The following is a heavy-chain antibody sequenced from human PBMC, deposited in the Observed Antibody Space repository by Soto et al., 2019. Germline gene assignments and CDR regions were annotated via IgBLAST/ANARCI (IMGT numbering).Heavy chain of an antibody. CDR2: ISWNSGSI. J-gene: IGHJ6*02. V-gene: IGHV3-9*01. Sequence: DVQLVESGGGLVQPGRSLRLSCAASGFTFDDYAMHWVRHAPGKGLEWVSGISWNSGSIGYADSVKGRFTISRDNAKNSLYLQMNSLRAEDTALYYCAKDRSSGWPYGMDVWGQGTTVTVSS. D-gene: IGHD6-19*01. CDR1: GFTFDDYA. CDR3: AKDRSSGWPYGMDV.